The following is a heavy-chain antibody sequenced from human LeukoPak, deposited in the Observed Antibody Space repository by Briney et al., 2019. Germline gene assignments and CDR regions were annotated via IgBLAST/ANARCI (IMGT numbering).Heavy chain of an antibody. CDR2: INPNSGDT. CDR1: GYTFTGFY. J-gene: IGHJ4*02. CDR3: ARDLTSGSGNHDFDY. D-gene: IGHD3-10*01. Sequence: GASVTVSCKASGYTFTGFYIHWVRQAPGQGLEWMGWINPNSGDTHYAQKFQGRVTMTGDTSILTAYMELSRLRSDDTAVYYCARDLTSGSGNHDFDYWGQGTLVTVSS. V-gene: IGHV1-2*02.